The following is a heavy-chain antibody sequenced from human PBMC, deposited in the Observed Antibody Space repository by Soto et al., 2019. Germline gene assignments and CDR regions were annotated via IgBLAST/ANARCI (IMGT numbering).Heavy chain of an antibody. Sequence: QVQLVQSGAEVKRPGSSVKVSCEASGGTFSSFTITWVRQAPGQGLEWMGRITPILGTADYAQKFQGRVTSSADKSTSTAYMELNSLRSEDTAVYYCARGPLGLLDYWGQGTLVTVSS. J-gene: IGHJ4*02. CDR1: GGTFSSFT. CDR2: ITPILGTA. D-gene: IGHD2-15*01. CDR3: ARGPLGLLDY. V-gene: IGHV1-69*08.